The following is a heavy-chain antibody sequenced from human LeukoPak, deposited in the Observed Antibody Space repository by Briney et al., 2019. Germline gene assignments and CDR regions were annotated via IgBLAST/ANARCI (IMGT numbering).Heavy chain of an antibody. J-gene: IGHJ6*02. D-gene: IGHD2-2*01. CDR2: INHSGST. Sequence: SETLSLTCAVYGGSFSGYYWSWIRQPPGKGLEWIGEINHSGSTNYNPSLKSRVTISVDTSKNQFSLKLSSVTAADTAVYYCARESSTNYYYYYGMDVWDQGTTVTVSS. CDR1: GGSFSGYY. CDR3: ARESSTNYYYYYGMDV. V-gene: IGHV4-34*01.